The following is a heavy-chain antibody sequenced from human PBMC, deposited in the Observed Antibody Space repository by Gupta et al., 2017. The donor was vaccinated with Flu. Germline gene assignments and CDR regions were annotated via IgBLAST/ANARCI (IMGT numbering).Heavy chain of an antibody. D-gene: IGHD6-6*01. Sequence: QLQLQESGPGLVKPSETLSLTCTVSGGSISRSSYYWGWIRQPPGKGLEWIGNIDYTRSTYYNPSLKSRVTISVDTSTNKFSRRLSSVTAADTAGDFCARLEYSTSPCDTWGQGTRVTVSS. CDR3: ARLEYSTSPCDT. CDR1: GGSISRSSYY. J-gene: IGHJ5*02. V-gene: IGHV4-39*01. CDR2: IDYTRST.